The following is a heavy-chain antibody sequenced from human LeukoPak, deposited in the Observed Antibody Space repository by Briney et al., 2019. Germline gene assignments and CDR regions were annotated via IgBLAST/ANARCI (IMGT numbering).Heavy chain of an antibody. Sequence: ASVKVSCKASGGTLSIYAISWVRHAPGPGIEWMGGIIPIFGTANYAQKFQGRVTITADESTSTAYMELSSLRSEDTAVYYCARGGVVVVPAAMYPLWYWGQGTLVTVSS. D-gene: IGHD2-2*01. CDR2: IIPIFGTA. J-gene: IGHJ4*02. V-gene: IGHV1-69*01. CDR3: ARGGVVVVPAAMYPLWY. CDR1: GGTLSIYA.